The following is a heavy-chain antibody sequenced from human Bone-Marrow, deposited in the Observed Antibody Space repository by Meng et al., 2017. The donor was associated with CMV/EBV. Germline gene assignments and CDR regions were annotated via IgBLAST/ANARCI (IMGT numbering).Heavy chain of an antibody. Sequence: GESLKISCAVSGFSFGRHEMNWVRQAPGKGLEWVSVIYRDGGSTFYADSVKGRFTLSRDNSKNTLYLQMNSLRAEDTAVYYCAKGGYGSDKGLDYWGQGTMVNVSS. J-gene: IGHJ4*02. V-gene: IGHV3-23*03. D-gene: IGHD3-10*01. CDR2: IYRDGGST. CDR1: GFSFGRHE. CDR3: AKGGYGSDKGLDY.